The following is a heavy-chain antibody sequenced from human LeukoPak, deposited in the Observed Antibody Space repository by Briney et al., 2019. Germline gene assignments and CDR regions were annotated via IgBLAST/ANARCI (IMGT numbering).Heavy chain of an antibody. Sequence: SGPTLVKPTQTLTLTCTFSGFSLTTSGVGVVWIRQPPGKALEWLALIYWDDDKRYSPSLKSRLTITKDTSKNQVVRTMTNMDPVDTATYYCAHAPAITMVRGFDYWGQGSLVTVSS. CDR1: GFSLTTSGVG. D-gene: IGHD3-10*01. V-gene: IGHV2-5*02. CDR3: AHAPAITMVRGFDY. CDR2: IYWDDDK. J-gene: IGHJ4*02.